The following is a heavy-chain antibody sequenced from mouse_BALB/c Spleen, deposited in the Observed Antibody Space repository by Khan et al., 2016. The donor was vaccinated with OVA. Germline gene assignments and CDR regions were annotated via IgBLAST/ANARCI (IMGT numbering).Heavy chain of an antibody. V-gene: IGHV9-3*02. J-gene: IGHJ3*01. CDR2: INTNTGEP. CDR1: GCIFTNYG. Sequence: QIQLVQSGPELKKPGETVKISCKASGCIFTNYGMNWVKQAPGKGLKWMGWINTNTGEPTFAEEFKERFAFSLETSANTAYLQINSLKNEDTATYFCARGDYMYGSGFAYWGQGTLVTVAA. CDR3: ARGDYMYGSGFAY. D-gene: IGHD2-14*01.